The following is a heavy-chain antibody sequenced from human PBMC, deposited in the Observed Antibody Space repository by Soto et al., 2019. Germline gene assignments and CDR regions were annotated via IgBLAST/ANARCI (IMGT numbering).Heavy chain of an antibody. CDR2: INHSGST. CDR1: GGSFSGYY. V-gene: IGHV4-34*01. Sequence: SETLSLTCAVYGGSFSGYYWSWIRQPPGKGLEWIGEINHSGSTNYNPSLKSRVTISLDTSKNQFSLKLSSVTAADTAVYYCARSEAVAGADYWGQGTLVTVSS. J-gene: IGHJ4*02. CDR3: ARSEAVAGADY. D-gene: IGHD6-19*01.